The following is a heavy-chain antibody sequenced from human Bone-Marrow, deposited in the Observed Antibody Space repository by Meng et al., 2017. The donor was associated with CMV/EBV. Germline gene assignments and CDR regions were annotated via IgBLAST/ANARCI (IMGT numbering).Heavy chain of an antibody. CDR3: ARGKGYYYDSSGYRPIDY. V-gene: IGHV3-7*01. J-gene: IGHJ4*02. D-gene: IGHD3-22*01. CDR2: IKQDGSEK. CDR1: GFTFSSYW. Sequence: GESLKISCAASGFTFSSYWMSWVRQAPGKGLEWVANIKQDGSEKYYVDSVKGRFTISRDNAKNSLYLQMNSLRAEDTAVYYCARGKGYYYDSSGYRPIDYWGQGTLVTVSS.